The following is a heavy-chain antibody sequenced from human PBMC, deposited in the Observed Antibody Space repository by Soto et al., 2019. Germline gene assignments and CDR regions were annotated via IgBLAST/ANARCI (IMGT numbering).Heavy chain of an antibody. CDR3: ARVSAAGTRWFDS. V-gene: IGHV4-31*01. D-gene: IGHD6-13*01. CDR2: IDYRGRT. Sequence: QVQLQESGPGLVQPSQTLSLTCTVSGASISSGGFYWSWIRQFPGKGLEWIGYIDYRGRTFYNPSLKSQATISRDTSKSQSSLNVNSVTAADTAVFYCARVSAAGTRWFDSWGQGTLVTVSS. J-gene: IGHJ5*01. CDR1: GASISSGGFY.